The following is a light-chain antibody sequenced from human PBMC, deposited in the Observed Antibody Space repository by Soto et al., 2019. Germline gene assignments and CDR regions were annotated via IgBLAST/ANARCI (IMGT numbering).Light chain of an antibody. Sequence: EIVLTQSPGTLSLSPGERATLSCRASQTVSSNYFAWYQQKRGQAPRLLIYDASSRATGIPDRFSGSGSGTDFTLTISSLEPEDFAIYYCHQYGRSPQTFGGGTRVEIK. CDR2: DAS. V-gene: IGKV3-20*01. CDR3: HQYGRSPQT. J-gene: IGKJ4*01. CDR1: QTVSSNY.